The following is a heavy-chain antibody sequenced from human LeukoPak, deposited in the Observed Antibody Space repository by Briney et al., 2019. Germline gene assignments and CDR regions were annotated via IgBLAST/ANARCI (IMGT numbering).Heavy chain of an antibody. Sequence: KSGESLKISCKVSGYSFTSYCIGWVRQMPGKGLEWMGIIYPGDSGPTYSPSFQGQVTISVDKSINTAYLQWSSLQASDTAMYYCGFRWDRGPLQDDFFDCWGQGKIVTGSS. D-gene: IGHD3/OR15-3a*01. CDR2: IYPGDSGP. CDR3: GFRWDRGPLQDDFFDC. CDR1: GYSFTSYC. V-gene: IGHV5-51*01. J-gene: IGHJ3*01.